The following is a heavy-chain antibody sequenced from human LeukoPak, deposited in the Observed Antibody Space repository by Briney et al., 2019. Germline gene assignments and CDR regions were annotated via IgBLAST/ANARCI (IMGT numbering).Heavy chain of an antibody. CDR1: GGSISSGGYY. J-gene: IGHJ4*02. CDR3: ARVNRGYCSSTSCRGVFDY. Sequence: PSQTLSLTCTVSGGSISSGGYYWSWIRQHPGKGLEWIGYIYYSGSTNYNPSLKSRVTISVDTSKNQFSLKLSSVTAADTAVYYCARVNRGYCSSTSCRGVFDYWGQGTLVTVSS. V-gene: IGHV4-31*03. D-gene: IGHD2-2*01. CDR2: IYYSGST.